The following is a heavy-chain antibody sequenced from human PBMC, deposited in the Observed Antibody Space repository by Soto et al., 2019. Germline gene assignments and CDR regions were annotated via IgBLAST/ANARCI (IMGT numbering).Heavy chain of an antibody. V-gene: IGHV1-2*04. CDR3: ARSDSSSWPYDY. CDR1: GYTFTGYY. J-gene: IGHJ4*02. D-gene: IGHD6-6*01. Sequence: ASVKVSCKASGYTFTGYYMHWVRQAPGQGLEWMGWINPNSGGTNYAQKFQGWVTMTRDTSISTAYMELSRLRSDDTAVYYCARSDSSSWPYDYWGQGTLVTVSS. CDR2: INPNSGGT.